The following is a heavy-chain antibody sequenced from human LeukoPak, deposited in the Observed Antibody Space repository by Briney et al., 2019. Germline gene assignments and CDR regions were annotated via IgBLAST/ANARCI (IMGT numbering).Heavy chain of an antibody. J-gene: IGHJ3*02. CDR2: INGDGRNI. D-gene: IGHD3-10*01. CDR3: AKALWFGEYDAFDI. V-gene: IGHV3-74*01. CDR1: GFTFSSYW. Sequence: GGSLRLSCVASGFTFSSYWMHWVCQDPRKGLVWVSRINGDGRNINYADSVRGRFTISRDNAKNTLYLQMNSLRAEDMALYYCAKALWFGEYDAFDIWGQGTMVTVSS.